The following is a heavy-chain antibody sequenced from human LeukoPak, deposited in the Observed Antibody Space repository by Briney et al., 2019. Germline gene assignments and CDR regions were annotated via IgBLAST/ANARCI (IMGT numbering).Heavy chain of an antibody. CDR1: GFTFSSYA. CDR2: ISGSGGST. V-gene: IGHV3-23*01. CDR3: AKEDIVAATTRWLHPDSGTYYFDY. Sequence: PGGSLRLSCAASGFTFSSYAMSWVRQAPGKGLEWVSAISGSGGSTYDGDSVKGRFTISRDNSKNTLYLQMNSLRAEDTAVYYCAKEDIVAATTRWLHPDSGTYYFDYWGQGTLVTVSS. J-gene: IGHJ4*02. D-gene: IGHD5-12*01.